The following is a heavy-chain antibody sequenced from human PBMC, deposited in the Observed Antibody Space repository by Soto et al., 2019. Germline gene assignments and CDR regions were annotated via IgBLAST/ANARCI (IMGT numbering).Heavy chain of an antibody. V-gene: IGHV1-2*04. Sequence: QEELVQSGAEVKKPGASVKVSCKASGYTFTGYYMHWVRQAPGQGLEWMGWINPNSGGTNYAQKFQGWVTMTRDTSISTAYMELSRLRSDDTAVYYCARDYYYGSGSLRFYPWGQGTLVTVSS. CDR2: INPNSGGT. CDR1: GYTFTGYY. J-gene: IGHJ5*02. D-gene: IGHD3-10*01. CDR3: ARDYYYGSGSLRFYP.